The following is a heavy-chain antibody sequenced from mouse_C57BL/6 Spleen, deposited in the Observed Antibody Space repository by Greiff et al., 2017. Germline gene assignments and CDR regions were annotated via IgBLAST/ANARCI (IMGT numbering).Heavy chain of an antibody. J-gene: IGHJ2*01. CDR1: GYSITSDY. V-gene: IGHV3-8*01. Sequence: EVHLVESGPGLAKPSQTLSLTCSVTGYSITSDYWNWIQKFPGNKLEYMGYISYSGSTYYNPSLKSRISITRDTSKNQYYLQLNSVTTEDTATYYCARSRPYAPSWGYFDYWGQGTTLTVSS. CDR2: ISYSGST. D-gene: IGHD4-1*01. CDR3: ARSRPYAPSWGYFDY.